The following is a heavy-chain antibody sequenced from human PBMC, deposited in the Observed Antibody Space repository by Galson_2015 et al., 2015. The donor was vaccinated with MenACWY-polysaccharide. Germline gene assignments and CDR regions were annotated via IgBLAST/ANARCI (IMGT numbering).Heavy chain of an antibody. V-gene: IGHV3-7*01. J-gene: IGHJ4*02. Sequence: SLRLACAASEFTFSSFWMAWVRQAPGKGLEWVANIKQDGSESYYVDSVQGRFTISRDNAENSLFLQMNSLRAEDTAVYYCARVRLRDVGRYFDCWGQGTLVTVPS. CDR2: IKQDGSES. CDR3: ARVRLRDVGRYFDC. CDR1: EFTFSSFW. D-gene: IGHD1-26*01.